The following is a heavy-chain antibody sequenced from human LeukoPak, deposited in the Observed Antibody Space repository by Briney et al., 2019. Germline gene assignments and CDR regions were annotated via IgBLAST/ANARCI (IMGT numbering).Heavy chain of an antibody. CDR2: INHSGQT. Sequence: KPSETLSLTCAVSGESFSDYYWTWIRQSPLKGLEWIGEINHSGQTYNNPSLKSRVTISVDTSKNQFSLMLTSMTAADAAVYYCARAQVLWFGKLSVPQSFDHWGQGTLVTVSS. J-gene: IGHJ4*02. CDR3: ARAQVLWFGKLSVPQSFDH. D-gene: IGHD3-10*01. CDR1: GESFSDYY. V-gene: IGHV4-34*01.